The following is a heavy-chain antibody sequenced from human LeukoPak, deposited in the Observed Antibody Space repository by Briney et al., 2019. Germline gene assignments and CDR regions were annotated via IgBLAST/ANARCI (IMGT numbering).Heavy chain of an antibody. CDR1: GFTFSSYA. D-gene: IGHD3-16*01. CDR3: AQSRGGWFDP. Sequence: GGSLRLSCAASGFTFSSYAMGWVSQGPGKGLDWVSTITGSGTNTYYADSVKGRFTISRDNSKNTLYLQMNSLRAEDTAIYYCAQSRGGWFDPWGQGTLVTVSS. CDR2: ITGSGTNT. V-gene: IGHV3-23*01. J-gene: IGHJ5*02.